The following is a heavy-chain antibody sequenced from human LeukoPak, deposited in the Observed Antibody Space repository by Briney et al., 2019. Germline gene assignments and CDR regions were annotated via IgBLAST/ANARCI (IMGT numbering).Heavy chain of an antibody. J-gene: IGHJ4*02. CDR3: VRDYGGSSPSDY. CDR1: GFTFSSYG. CDR2: ISSSDNTI. D-gene: IGHD4-23*01. Sequence: SGGSLRLSCAASGFTFSSYGMHWVRQAPGKGLEWVSYISSSDNTIYYADSVKGRFTISRDNAKNSLYLQMNSLRADDTAAYYCVRDYGGSSPSDYWGQGTLVTVSS. V-gene: IGHV3-48*04.